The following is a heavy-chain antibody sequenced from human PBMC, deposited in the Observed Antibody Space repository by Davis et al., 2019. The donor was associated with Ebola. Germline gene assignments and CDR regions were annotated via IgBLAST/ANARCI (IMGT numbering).Heavy chain of an antibody. CDR1: GFTFSKYW. CDR3: TRVTGYNKPIEY. D-gene: IGHD5-24*01. J-gene: IGHJ4*02. CDR2: INSDGSSS. Sequence: HTGGSLRLSCAASGFTFSKYWMPWVRQSPGKGLMWVSRINSDGSSSTREYADSVKGRFTISRDNDKNTLYLQMNSLGAEDTGIYYCTRVTGYNKPIEYWGQGTLVTVSS. V-gene: IGHV3-74*03.